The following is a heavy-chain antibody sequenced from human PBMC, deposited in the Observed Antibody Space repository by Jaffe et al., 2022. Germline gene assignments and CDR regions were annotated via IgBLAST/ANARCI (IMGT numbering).Heavy chain of an antibody. J-gene: IGHJ4*02. CDR2: INPSGGST. D-gene: IGHD1-20*01. V-gene: IGHV1-46*01. CDR3: ARDLDNWNDRYYFDY. Sequence: QVQLVQSGAEVKKPGASVKVSCKASGYTFTSYYMHWVRQAPGQGLEWMGIINPSGGSTSYAQKFQGRVTMTRDTSTSTVYMELSSLRSEDTAVYYCARDLDNWNDRYYFDYWGQGTLVTVSS. CDR1: GYTFTSYY.